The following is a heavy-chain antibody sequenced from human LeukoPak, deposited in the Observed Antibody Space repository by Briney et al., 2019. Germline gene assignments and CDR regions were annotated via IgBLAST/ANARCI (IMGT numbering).Heavy chain of an antibody. J-gene: IGHJ4*02. CDR3: ATTGTGTTLRY. CDR1: GYTVTSYG. V-gene: IGHV1-18*01. CDR2: ISAYNGNT. Sequence: ASVTVSCKASGYTVTSYGFSWVRQAPGQGLEWMGWISAYNGNTNYAQKFQGRVTLTTDTSTTTAYMELRSLRSDDTAMYYCATTGTGTTLRYWGQGTLVTVSS. D-gene: IGHD1-1*01.